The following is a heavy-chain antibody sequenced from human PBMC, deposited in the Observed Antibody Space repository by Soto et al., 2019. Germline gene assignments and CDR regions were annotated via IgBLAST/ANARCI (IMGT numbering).Heavy chain of an antibody. CDR2: ISGSGGST. V-gene: IGHV3-23*01. Sequence: GGSLRLSCAASGFTFSSYAMSWVRQAPGKGLEWVSPISGSGGSTYYADSVKGRFTISRDNSKNTLYLQMNSLRAEDTAVYYCARGDYDYSNYERWVDYYYYMDVWGKGTTVTVSS. CDR1: GFTFSSYA. CDR3: ARGDYDYSNYERWVDYYYYMDV. D-gene: IGHD4-4*01. J-gene: IGHJ6*03.